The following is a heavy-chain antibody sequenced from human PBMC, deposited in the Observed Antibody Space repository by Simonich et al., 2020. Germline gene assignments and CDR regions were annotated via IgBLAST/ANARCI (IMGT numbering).Heavy chain of an antibody. CDR1: GGSISSSSYY. Sequence: QLQLQESGPGLVKPSETLSLTCTVSGGSISSSSYYWGWIRQPPGKGLEWIGSIYYSGSTYYNPSRKRRVTISVDTSKNQFSLKLSSVTAADTAVYYCARWAYSSSYFDYWGQGTLVTVSS. J-gene: IGHJ4*02. CDR3: ARWAYSSSYFDY. CDR2: IYYSGST. V-gene: IGHV4-39*01. D-gene: IGHD6-6*01.